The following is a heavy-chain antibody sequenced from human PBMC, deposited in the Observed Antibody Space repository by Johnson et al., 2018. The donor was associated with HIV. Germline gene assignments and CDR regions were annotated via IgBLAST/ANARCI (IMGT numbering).Heavy chain of an antibody. CDR3: ARGEYSSSEHAFDI. D-gene: IGHD6-6*01. CDR1: GFTFSSHA. Sequence: QVKLVESGGGVVQPGRSLRLSCAASGFTFSSHAMHWVRQAPGKGLEWVAFISFDGTSKYYADSVKGRFTISRDNSKNTLYLQMNSLRAEDTAVYYCARGEYSSSEHAFDIWGQGTMVTVSS. CDR2: ISFDGTSK. V-gene: IGHV3-30*04. J-gene: IGHJ3*02.